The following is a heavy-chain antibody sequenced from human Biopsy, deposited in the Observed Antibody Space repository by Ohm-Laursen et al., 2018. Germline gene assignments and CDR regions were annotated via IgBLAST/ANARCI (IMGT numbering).Heavy chain of an antibody. J-gene: IGHJ5*02. V-gene: IGHV4-61*08. CDR1: GFSLSTSGMC. D-gene: IGHD3-3*01. CDR2: VYNGGIT. Sequence: TLTLTGTFSGFSLSTSGMCVSWIRQPPGKGLEWIGHVYNGGITNYNPSLKSRVTISKDTSKNQFSLQVNSVTAADTAVYYCARTPRDSFWSGSYKRGLWFDPWGQGTLVIVSS. CDR3: ARTPRDSFWSGSYKRGLWFDP.